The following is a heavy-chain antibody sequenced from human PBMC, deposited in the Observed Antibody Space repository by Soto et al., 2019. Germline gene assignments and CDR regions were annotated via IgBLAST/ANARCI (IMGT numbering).Heavy chain of an antibody. CDR1: GYTLTELS. V-gene: IGHV1-24*01. Sequence: ASVKVSCKASGYTLTELSMHWVRQAPGKGLEWMGGFDPEDGETIYAQKFQGRVTMTEDTSTDTAYMELSSLRSEDTAVYYCARETRIAARRFDYYYGMDVWGQGTTVTVSS. J-gene: IGHJ6*02. CDR3: ARETRIAARRFDYYYGMDV. CDR2: FDPEDGET. D-gene: IGHD6-6*01.